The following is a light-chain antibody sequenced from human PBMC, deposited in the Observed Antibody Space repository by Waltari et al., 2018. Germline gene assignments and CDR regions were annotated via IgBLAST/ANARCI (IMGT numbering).Light chain of an antibody. V-gene: IGKV1-27*01. Sequence: DVQMTQSPYSMSASVGDRVTITCRASHDITNYLALYQQNPGKAPKLLIYGASTLHSGVPSRFRGSGSGTDFTLTISSLQPEDVATYYCQYSWTFGQGTKVEI. CDR1: HDITNY. J-gene: IGKJ1*01. CDR2: GAS. CDR3: QYSWT.